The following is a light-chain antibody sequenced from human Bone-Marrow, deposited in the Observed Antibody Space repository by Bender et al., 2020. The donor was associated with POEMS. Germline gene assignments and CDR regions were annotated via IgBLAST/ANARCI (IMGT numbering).Light chain of an antibody. V-gene: IGLV3-1*01. Sequence: SYEVTQPPSVSVSPGQTASITCSGDDLGDKYVAWYQQKPGQSPVPVIYQDTKRPSGIPERFSGSSSGNTATLTISETQAMDEADYYCQAWDSNTVVFGGGTKMTVL. CDR2: QDT. J-gene: IGLJ3*02. CDR1: DLGDKY. CDR3: QAWDSNTVV.